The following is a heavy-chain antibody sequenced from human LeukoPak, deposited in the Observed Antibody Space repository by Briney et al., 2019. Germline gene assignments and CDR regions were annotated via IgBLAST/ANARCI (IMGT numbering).Heavy chain of an antibody. CDR3: AKVEGFYYYDSSGYVDY. V-gene: IGHV3-23*01. J-gene: IGHJ4*02. Sequence: PGGSLRLSCAASGFTFSSYAMSWVRQAPGRGLEWVSAISGSGGSTYYADSVKGRFTISRDNSKNTLYLQMNSLRAEDTAVYYCAKVEGFYYYDSSGYVDYWGQGTLVTVSS. CDR2: ISGSGGST. CDR1: GFTFSSYA. D-gene: IGHD3-22*01.